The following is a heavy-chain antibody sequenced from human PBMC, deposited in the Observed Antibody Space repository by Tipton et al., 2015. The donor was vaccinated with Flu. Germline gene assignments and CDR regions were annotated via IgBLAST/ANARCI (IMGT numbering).Heavy chain of an antibody. V-gene: IGHV5-51*01. CDR1: GYSFSSYW. Sequence: QLVQSGAEVKKPGESLKISCKGSGYSFSSYWIGWVRQMPGKGLEWMGIIYPGDSDTRYSPSFQGQVTISADKSITTAYLQWSSLKASDSAMYYCARTGSNWYADFDYWGQGTLVTVSS. D-gene: IGHD6-13*01. CDR2: IYPGDSDT. CDR3: ARTGSNWYADFDY. J-gene: IGHJ4*02.